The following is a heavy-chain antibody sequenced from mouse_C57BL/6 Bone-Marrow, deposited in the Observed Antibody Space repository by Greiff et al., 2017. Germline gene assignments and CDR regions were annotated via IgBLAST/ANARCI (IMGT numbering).Heavy chain of an antibody. J-gene: IGHJ2*01. V-gene: IGHV1-64*01. CDR3: AIVGYYGY. D-gene: IGHD2-3*01. CDR2: VHPNSGST. CDR1: GYTFTSYW. Sequence: QVQLQQPGAELVKPGASVKLSCKASGYTFTSYWMHWVKQRPGQGLEWIGMVHPNSGSTNYNEKFKSKATLTVDTSSSTAYMQLSCLTSEDSAVYYCAIVGYYGYWGQGTTLKVSS.